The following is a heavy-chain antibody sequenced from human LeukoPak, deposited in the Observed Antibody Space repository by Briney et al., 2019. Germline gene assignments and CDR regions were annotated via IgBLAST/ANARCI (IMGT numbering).Heavy chain of an antibody. Sequence: GASVKVSCKASGYTFTSYAMHWVRQAPGQRLEWMGWINAGNGNTKYSQKFRGRVTITRDTSASTAYMELSSLRSEDTAVYYCARGYCSSTSCFLDYRGQGTLVTVSS. J-gene: IGHJ4*02. CDR1: GYTFTSYA. CDR3: ARGYCSSTSCFLDY. D-gene: IGHD2-2*01. V-gene: IGHV1-3*01. CDR2: INAGNGNT.